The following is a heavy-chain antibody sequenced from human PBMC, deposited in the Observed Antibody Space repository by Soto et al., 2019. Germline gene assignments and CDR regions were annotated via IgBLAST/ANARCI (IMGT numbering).Heavy chain of an antibody. D-gene: IGHD3-16*01. CDR2: ISSSGSTL. CDR1: GFTLSWFS. J-gene: IGHJ3*01. Sequence: LRLSCGGSGFTLSWFSVSWVRQAPGKGLEWISYISSSGSTLYYAESVKGRFTISRDNVENSLYLQMNSLTNEDTAVYYCARRGAKRQPTVSSFDVWGQGAMVTVSS. V-gene: IGHV3-48*02. CDR3: ARRGAKRQPTVSSFDV.